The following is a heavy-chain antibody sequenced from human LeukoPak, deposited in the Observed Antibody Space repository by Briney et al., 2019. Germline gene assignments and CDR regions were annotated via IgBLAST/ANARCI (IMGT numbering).Heavy chain of an antibody. J-gene: IGHJ4*02. Sequence: PGGSLRLSCAASGFTFSSYWMCWVRQAPGKGLEWVANIKEDGSDILYVDSVKGRFTISRDNAKSSLYLQMNGLRVEDTAVYFCARHKSPFDYWGQGILVTVSS. CDR2: IKEDGSDI. CDR1: GFTFSSYW. V-gene: IGHV3-7*01. CDR3: ARHKSPFDY.